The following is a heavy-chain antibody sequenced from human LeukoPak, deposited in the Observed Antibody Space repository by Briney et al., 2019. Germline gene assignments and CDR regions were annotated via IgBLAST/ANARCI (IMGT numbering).Heavy chain of an antibody. D-gene: IGHD2-2*01. CDR3: VGARSSTWFDP. V-gene: IGHV3-7*04. CDR2: IKEDGSSK. CDR1: GFIFSTYW. J-gene: IGHJ5*02. Sequence: GGSLRLSCAASGFIFSTYWMNWVRQAPGKGLEWVANIKEDGSSKYYVDSVKGRFTISRDNAKNSLYLQMNSLRAEDTAVYYCVGARSSTWFDPWGQGALVTVSS.